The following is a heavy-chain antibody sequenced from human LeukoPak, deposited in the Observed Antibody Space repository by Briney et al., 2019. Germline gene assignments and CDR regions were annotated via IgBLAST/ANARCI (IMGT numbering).Heavy chain of an antibody. D-gene: IGHD1-26*01. CDR3: AYSTGIVGATNFDY. Sequence: ASMKVSCKASGYTFTSYGISWVRQAPGQGLEWMGWISAYNGNTNYAQKLQGRVTMTTDTSTSTAYMELRSLRSDDTAVYYCAYSTGIVGATNFDYWGQGTLVTVSS. CDR1: GYTFTSYG. CDR2: ISAYNGNT. V-gene: IGHV1-18*01. J-gene: IGHJ4*02.